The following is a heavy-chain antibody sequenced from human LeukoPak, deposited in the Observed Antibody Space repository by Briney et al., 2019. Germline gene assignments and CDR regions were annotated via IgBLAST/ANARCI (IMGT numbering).Heavy chain of an antibody. J-gene: IGHJ3*02. D-gene: IGHD2-2*01. CDR3: ARRLGYCSSTSCRGLAFDI. Sequence: SQTLSLTCTVSGGSISSSGYYWGWIRQPPGKGLEWIGSIYYSGSTYYNPSLKSRVTISVDTSKNQFSLKLSSVTAADTAVYYCARRLGYCSSTSCRGLAFDIWGQGTMVTVSS. V-gene: IGHV4-39*01. CDR2: IYYSGST. CDR1: GGSISSSGYY.